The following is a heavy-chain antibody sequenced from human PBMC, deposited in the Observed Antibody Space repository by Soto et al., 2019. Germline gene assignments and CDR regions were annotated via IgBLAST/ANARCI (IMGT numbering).Heavy chain of an antibody. CDR2: MYYSGTT. CDR1: GGSISSSSYF. J-gene: IGHJ5*02. Sequence: SETLSLTCTVSGGSISSSSYFWGWIRQPPGKGLEWIGSMYYSGTTYYNPSLKSRVTISVDTSKNQFSLKLSSVTAADTAVYYCARVEVPESSSWHPCDPWGQGTLVTVS. D-gene: IGHD6-13*01. V-gene: IGHV4-39*07. CDR3: ARVEVPESSSWHPCDP.